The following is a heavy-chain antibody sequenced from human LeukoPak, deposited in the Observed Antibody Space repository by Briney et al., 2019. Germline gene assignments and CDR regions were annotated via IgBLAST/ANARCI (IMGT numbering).Heavy chain of an antibody. Sequence: PSETLSLTCTVSGGSISSYYWSWIRQPPGKGLEWIGYIYYSGSTNYNPSLKSRVTISVDTSKNQFSLKLSSVTAADTAVYYCAVSPGYNYFDCWGQGTLVTVSS. CDR1: GGSISSYY. CDR2: IYYSGST. CDR3: AVSPGYNYFDC. D-gene: IGHD3-16*02. V-gene: IGHV4-59*12. J-gene: IGHJ4*02.